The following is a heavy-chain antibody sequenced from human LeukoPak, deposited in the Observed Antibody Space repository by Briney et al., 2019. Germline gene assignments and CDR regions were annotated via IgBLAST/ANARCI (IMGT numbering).Heavy chain of an antibody. J-gene: IGHJ5*02. CDR1: GGSFSGYY. CDR3: ARRQWLPEEGHWFDP. CDR2: INHSGST. Sequence: PSETLSLTCAVYGGSFSGYYWSWIRQPPGKGLEWIGEINHSGSTNYNPSLKSRVTISVDTSKNQFSLKLSSVTAADTAVYYCARRQWLPEEGHWFDPWGQGTLVTVSS. V-gene: IGHV4-34*01. D-gene: IGHD6-19*01.